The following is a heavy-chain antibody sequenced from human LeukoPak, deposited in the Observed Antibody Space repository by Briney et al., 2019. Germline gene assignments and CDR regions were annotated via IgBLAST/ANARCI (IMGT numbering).Heavy chain of an antibody. J-gene: IGHJ4*02. V-gene: IGHV4-39*07. CDR2: IYYSGST. CDR3: ASDPDWADFDY. Sequence: SETLSLTCTVSGGSISSSTDYWGWIRQPPGKGLEWIGNIYYSGSTYYNSSLKSRVTMSVDTSKNHFSLKLSSVTAADTAVYYCASDPDWADFDYWGQGTLVTASS. D-gene: IGHD3/OR15-3a*01. CDR1: GGSISSSTDY.